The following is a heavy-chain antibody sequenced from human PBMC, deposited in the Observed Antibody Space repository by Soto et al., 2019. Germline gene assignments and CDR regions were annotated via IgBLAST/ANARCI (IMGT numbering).Heavy chain of an antibody. D-gene: IGHD6-13*01. CDR2: ISYDGRHQ. CDR3: AKERVDRIAAAVNY. CDR1: GFTFSNYG. V-gene: IGHV3-30*18. J-gene: IGHJ4*02. Sequence: QVQLVESGGGVVQPGRSLRLSCAASGFTFSNYGMHWVRQAPGKGLEWVAVISYDGRHQNYADSVKGRFTISRDKSKNTLYLQMNSLRAEDTAVYYCAKERVDRIAAAVNYWGQGTLLTVSS.